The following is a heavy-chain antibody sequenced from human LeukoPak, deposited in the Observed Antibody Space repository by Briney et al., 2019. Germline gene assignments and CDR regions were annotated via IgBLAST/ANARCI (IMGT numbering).Heavy chain of an antibody. J-gene: IGHJ5*02. D-gene: IGHD2-21*02. Sequence: SQTLSLTCTVSGGSISSGDYYWSWIRQPPGKGLERIGYIYYSGSTYYNPSLKSRVTISVDTSKNQFSLKLSSVTAADTAVYYCARALCGGDCYGILLRFDPWGRGTLVTVSS. CDR3: ARALCGGDCYGILLRFDP. CDR1: GGSISSGDYY. V-gene: IGHV4-30-4*01. CDR2: IYYSGST.